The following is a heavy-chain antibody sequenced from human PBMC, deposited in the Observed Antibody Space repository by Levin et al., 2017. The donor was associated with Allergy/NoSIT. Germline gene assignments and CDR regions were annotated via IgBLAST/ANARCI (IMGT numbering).Heavy chain of an antibody. CDR2: ISSSSDTE. CDR3: ATDDYYISGLPY. CDR1: EFTFSASN. D-gene: IGHD3-22*01. Sequence: GESLKISCAASEFTFSASNMNWVRQAPGKGLDWLAYISSSSDTEYYADSVRGRFTISRENARSTLYLQMNNLRDEDTAIYYCATDDYYISGLPYWGQGTLVTVSS. J-gene: IGHJ4*02. V-gene: IGHV3-48*02.